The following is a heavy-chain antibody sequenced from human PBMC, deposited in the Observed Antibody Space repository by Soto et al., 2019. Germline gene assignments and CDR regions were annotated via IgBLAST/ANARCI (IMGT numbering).Heavy chain of an antibody. J-gene: IGHJ6*02. V-gene: IGHV4-31*03. CDR2: IYHSGTT. D-gene: IGHD6-6*01. CDR1: GGSISTDGYY. CDR3: ARAAPSRISSYGMDV. Sequence: PSETLSLTCSVSGGSISTDGYYCSWIRHLPVKGLEWIGYIYHSGTTYHNPSLKSRLSLSVDTSKNQFSLNLNSVTAADTAVYYCARAAPSRISSYGMDVWGQGTTVTVSS.